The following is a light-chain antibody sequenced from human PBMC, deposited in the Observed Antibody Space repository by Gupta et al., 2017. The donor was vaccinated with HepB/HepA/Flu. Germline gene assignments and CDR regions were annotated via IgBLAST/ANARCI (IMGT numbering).Light chain of an antibody. J-gene: IGKJ4*01. CDR1: QSVSSSY. V-gene: IGKV3-20*01. CDR3: RQEWGSRLT. Sequence: EIVLTQSPGTLSLSPGERATLSCRASQSVSSSYLAWYQQIPGQAPRLLIYGASSRATGIPDTFSGSGSARAFSLIIIRMVPQDFAVSYCRQEWGSRLTFGGGTRVEIK. CDR2: GAS.